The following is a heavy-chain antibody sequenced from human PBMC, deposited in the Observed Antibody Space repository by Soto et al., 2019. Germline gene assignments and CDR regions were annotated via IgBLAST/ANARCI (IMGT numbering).Heavy chain of an antibody. CDR2: ISAYNGNT. J-gene: IGHJ4*02. CDR1: GYTFTSYG. D-gene: IGHD2-21*02. Sequence: GASVKVSCKASGYTFTSYGISWVRQAPGQGLEWMGWISAYNGNTNYAQKLQGRVTMTTDTSTSTAYMELRSLRSDDTAVYYCARDPAYCGGDCYSDYWGQGTPVTVSS. V-gene: IGHV1-18*01. CDR3: ARDPAYCGGDCYSDY.